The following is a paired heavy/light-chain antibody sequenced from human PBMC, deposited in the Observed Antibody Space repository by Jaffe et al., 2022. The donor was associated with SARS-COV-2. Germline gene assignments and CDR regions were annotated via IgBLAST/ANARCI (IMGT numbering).Heavy chain of an antibody. CDR3: ARDTRGYSGYVGPRFYMDV. CDR2: ISSVGNYI. CDR1: DFIFSTFS. V-gene: IGHV3-21*01. D-gene: IGHD5-12*01. Sequence: EVQLVESGGGLVKPGESRRLSCAASDFIFSTFSMNWVRQAPGKGLEWVSSISSVGNYIFYADSVKGRFTISRDNAKNSLYLEMNSLRAEDTAVYYCARDTRGYSGYVGPRFYMDVWGKGTTVTVSS. J-gene: IGHJ6*04.
Light chain of an antibody. J-gene: IGLJ1*01. CDR2: DVN. V-gene: IGLV2-11*01. CDR1: GSDVGGYNY. CDR3: CSFAASYTYV. Sequence: QSALTQPRSVSGSPGQSVTISCTGTGSDVGGYNYVSWYQHRPGKAPNLVIYDVNKRASGVPDRFSGSKSGNTASLTISGLQAEDETDYYCCSFAASYTYVFGTGTKVTVL.